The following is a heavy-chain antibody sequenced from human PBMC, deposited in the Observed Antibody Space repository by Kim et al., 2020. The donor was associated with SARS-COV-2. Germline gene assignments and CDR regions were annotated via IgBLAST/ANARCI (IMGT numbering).Heavy chain of an antibody. CDR3: ASRVLYHGYYYYYYYMDV. J-gene: IGHJ6*03. CDR1: GGSFSGYY. D-gene: IGHD2-15*01. Sequence: SQTLSLTCAVYGGSFSGYYWSWIRQPPGKGLEWIGEINHSGSTNYNPSLKSRVTISVDTSKNQFSLKPSSVTAADTAVYYCASRVLYHGYYYYYYYMDVW. CDR2: INHSGST. V-gene: IGHV4-34*01.